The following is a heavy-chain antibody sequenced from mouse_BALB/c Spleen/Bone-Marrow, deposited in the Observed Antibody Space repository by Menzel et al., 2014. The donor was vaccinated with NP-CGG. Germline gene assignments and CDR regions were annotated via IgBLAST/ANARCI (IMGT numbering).Heavy chain of an antibody. D-gene: IGHD1-1*01. CDR2: IDPANGNT. J-gene: IGHJ3*01. CDR1: GFNIKDTY. Sequence: VQLKESGAELVKPGASVKLSCTASGFNIKDTYMHWVKQRPEQGLEWIGRIDPANGNTKYDPKFQGKATITADTSSNTAYLQLNSLTSEDTAVYYCAPYYYGRWFANWGQGTLVTVSA. V-gene: IGHV14-3*02. CDR3: APYYYGRWFAN.